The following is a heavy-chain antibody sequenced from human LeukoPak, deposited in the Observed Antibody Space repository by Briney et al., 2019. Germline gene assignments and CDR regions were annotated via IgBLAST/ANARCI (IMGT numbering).Heavy chain of an antibody. CDR1: GFTFSSYA. CDR2: ISGSGGST. V-gene: IGHV3-23*01. D-gene: IGHD6-13*01. CDR3: AGDGGWGAAVMFSINYYYYGMDV. J-gene: IGHJ6*02. Sequence: PGGPLRLSCAASGFTFSSYAMSWVRQAPGKGLEWVSAISGSGGSTYYADSVKGRFTISRDNSKNTLYLQMNSLRTEDTAVFYCAGDGGWGAAVMFSINYYYYGMDVWGQGTTVTVSS.